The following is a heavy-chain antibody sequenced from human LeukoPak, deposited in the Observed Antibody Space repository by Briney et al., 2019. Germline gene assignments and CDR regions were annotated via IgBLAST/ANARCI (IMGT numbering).Heavy chain of an antibody. D-gene: IGHD1-26*01. Sequence: PSETLSLTCTVYGGSISSYYWSWIRQPAGKGLEWIGRIYTSESTNYNPSLKSRVTMSVDTSKNQFSLKVSSVPAADTAVYYCARQSPARYSGSYSADYWGQGTLVTVSS. CDR2: IYTSEST. CDR3: ARQSPARYSGSYSADY. J-gene: IGHJ4*02. CDR1: GGSISSYY. V-gene: IGHV4-4*07.